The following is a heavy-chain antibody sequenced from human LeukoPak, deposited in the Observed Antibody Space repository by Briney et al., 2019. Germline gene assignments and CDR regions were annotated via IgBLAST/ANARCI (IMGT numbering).Heavy chain of an antibody. CDR2: IIPIFGTA. J-gene: IGHJ4*02. CDR3: ARVTSGYQLPLCYFDY. Sequence: GASVKVSCKASGGTFSSYAISWVRQAPGQGLEWMGEIIPIFGTANYAQKFQGRVTITADESTSTAYMELSSLRSEDTAVYYCARVTSGYQLPLCYFDYWGQGTLVTVSS. CDR1: GGTFSSYA. V-gene: IGHV1-69*13. D-gene: IGHD2-2*01.